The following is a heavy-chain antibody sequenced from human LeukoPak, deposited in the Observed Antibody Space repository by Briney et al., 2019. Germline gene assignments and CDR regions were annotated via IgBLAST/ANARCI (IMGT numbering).Heavy chain of an antibody. J-gene: IGHJ4*02. CDR3: ARDIATAGHLAFDY. CDR2: IDSDGGST. D-gene: IGHD6-13*01. Sequence: GGSLRLSCAASGFTFNSYWMHWVRQAPGKGLVWVSRIDSDGGSTNYADSVKGRFTISRDNAKNSLFLQMNSLRAEDTAVYYCARDIATAGHLAFDYWGQGALVTVSP. V-gene: IGHV3-74*01. CDR1: GFTFNSYW.